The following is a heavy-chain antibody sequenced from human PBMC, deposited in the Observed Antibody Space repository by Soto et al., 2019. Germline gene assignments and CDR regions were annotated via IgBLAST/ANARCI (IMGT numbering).Heavy chain of an antibody. J-gene: IGHJ4*02. CDR1: GASVSSSNAA. V-gene: IGHV6-1*01. CDR3: AREVMGSWDT. CDR2: TYYRSKWYN. D-gene: IGHD6-13*01. Sequence: QVQLQQSGPGLVKSSQPLSLTCGMSGASVSSSNAAWDWIRQSPSRGLEWLGRTYYRSKWYNENAVTEKSQITINPDTTKNHSSLHLNSVTHEDTSLYYCAREVMGSWDTGGRGTLFTVSS.